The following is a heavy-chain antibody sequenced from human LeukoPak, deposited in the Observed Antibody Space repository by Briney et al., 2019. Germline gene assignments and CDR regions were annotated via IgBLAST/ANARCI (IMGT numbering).Heavy chain of an antibody. Sequence: GASVKVSCKASGYTFTSYGISWVRQAPGQGLEWMGWISAYNGNTNYAQKLQGRVTMTTDTSASTAYMELRSLRSDDTAVYYCARDLRTYYYGSGSSLWGRGTLVTVS. CDR2: ISAYNGNT. J-gene: IGHJ2*01. D-gene: IGHD3-10*01. V-gene: IGHV1-18*01. CDR1: GYTFTSYG. CDR3: ARDLRTYYYGSGSSL.